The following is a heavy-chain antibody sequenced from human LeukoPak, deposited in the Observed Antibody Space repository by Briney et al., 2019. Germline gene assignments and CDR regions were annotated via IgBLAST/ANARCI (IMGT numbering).Heavy chain of an antibody. V-gene: IGHV3-9*01. CDR3: AKAITNSGYDY. J-gene: IGHJ4*02. D-gene: IGHD5-12*01. Sequence: GGSLRLSCVASGCTFDDYAMHWVRQTPGKGLEWVSGINWNSGNIGYADSVKGRFTISRDNAKNSLYLQMNSLRPDDTALYYCAKAITNSGYDYWGQGSLVTVSS. CDR2: INWNSGNI. CDR1: GCTFDDYA.